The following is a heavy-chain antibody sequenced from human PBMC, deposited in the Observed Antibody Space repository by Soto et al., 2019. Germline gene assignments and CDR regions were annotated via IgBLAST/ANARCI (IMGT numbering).Heavy chain of an antibody. CDR1: GFTFSNAW. D-gene: IGHD6-6*01. V-gene: IGHV3-23*01. J-gene: IGHJ4*01. Sequence: PGGSLRLSCAASGFTFSNAWMNWVRQAPGKGLEWVSFISGSGDTTLYADSVKGRFTVSRDNSKNTVSLQMSSLRAEDTAIYYCARLPLYGSSSHPLDYWGHGTLVTVSS. CDR2: ISGSGDTT. CDR3: ARLPLYGSSSHPLDY.